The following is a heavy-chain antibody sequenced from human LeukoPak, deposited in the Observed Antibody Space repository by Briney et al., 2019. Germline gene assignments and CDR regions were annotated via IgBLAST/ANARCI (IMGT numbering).Heavy chain of an antibody. Sequence: PSQTLSLTCTLSGGSISSGVYYWGWVRQPPRNGLEWLVYIYFSGSTYYNPSLTGRVSIAVDTYKNQFSPKLSSVTAGDTAVYSGARDSSGWNDYWGQGTLVTVSS. D-gene: IGHD6-19*01. CDR3: ARDSSGWNDY. CDR1: GGSISSGVYY. CDR2: IYFSGST. J-gene: IGHJ4*02. V-gene: IGHV4-30-4*01.